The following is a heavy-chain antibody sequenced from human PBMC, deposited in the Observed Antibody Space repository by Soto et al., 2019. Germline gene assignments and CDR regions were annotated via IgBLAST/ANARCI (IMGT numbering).Heavy chain of an antibody. Sequence: GASVKVSCKTSGYTFSNYGITWVRQAPVQPLEWLGWISLYSDGTNYAQKFQGRVSMTTDTSTTTAYMELRSLRSDDTAVYYCARVVPGAEAWFGPWGQGTLVTVSS. J-gene: IGHJ5*02. D-gene: IGHD2-2*01. CDR2: ISLYSDGT. CDR3: ARVVPGAEAWFGP. V-gene: IGHV1-18*01. CDR1: GYTFSNYG.